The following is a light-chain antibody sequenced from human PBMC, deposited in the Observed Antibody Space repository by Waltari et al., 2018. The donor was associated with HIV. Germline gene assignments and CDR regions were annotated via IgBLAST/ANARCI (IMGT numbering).Light chain of an antibody. J-gene: IGKJ1*01. CDR1: QSVGSNF. CDR3: HQYGRSPTA. CDR2: GAS. V-gene: IGKV3-20*01. Sequence: EYVLTQSPGTLSLSPGERATLSCRASQSVGSNFLAWYQQKVGQAPRLLIYGASTRATGIPDRFSGSGSGTDFILTISSLEPEDFAVYYCHQYGRSPTAFGQGTKVEIK.